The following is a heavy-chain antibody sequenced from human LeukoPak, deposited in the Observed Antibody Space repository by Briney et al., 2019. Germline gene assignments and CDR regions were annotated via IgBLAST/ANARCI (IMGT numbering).Heavy chain of an antibody. D-gene: IGHD5-18*01. J-gene: IGHJ6*03. CDR3: ARERYSGYSYGSDYYYYIDV. CDR2: IYYSGST. V-gene: IGHV4-59*01. CDR1: GGSISSYY. Sequence: PSETLSLTCTVSGGSISSYYWSWIRQPPGKGLEWIGYIYYSGSTNYNPSLKSRVTISVDTSKNQFSLKLSSVTAADTAVYYCARERYSGYSYGSDYYYYIDVWGKGTTVTVSS.